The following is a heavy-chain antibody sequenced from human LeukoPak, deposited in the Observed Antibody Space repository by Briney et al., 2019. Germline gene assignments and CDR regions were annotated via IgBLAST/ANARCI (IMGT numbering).Heavy chain of an antibody. CDR1: GGSISSGSNY. V-gene: IGHV4-39*07. CDR3: ARSDGYGLVGI. J-gene: IGHJ3*02. Sequence: SQTLSLTCTVSGGSISSGSNYWGWIRQPPGKTLEWIGSIYSSGSTYYNPSLKSRVIIMIDTPKNHFSLTLSSVTAADTAVYYCARSDGYGLVGIWGQGTMVTVSS. CDR2: IYSSGST. D-gene: IGHD3-10*01.